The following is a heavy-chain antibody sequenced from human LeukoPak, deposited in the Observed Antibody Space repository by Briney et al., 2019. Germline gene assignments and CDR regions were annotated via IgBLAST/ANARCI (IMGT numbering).Heavy chain of an antibody. CDR3: ARHKSFDYLSPTDS. Sequence: RTSETLSLTCPVSGGSVSSSRYYGRWIRQPPRKGLSGIGSIYYTGSNYYKPSLKSRVTISVDASKNQISLKLSSVTAADTAGYFCARHKSFDYLSPTDSWGQGTLVTVSS. CDR1: GGSVSSSRYY. CDR2: IYYTGSN. V-gene: IGHV4-39*01. J-gene: IGHJ4*02. D-gene: IGHD3-9*01.